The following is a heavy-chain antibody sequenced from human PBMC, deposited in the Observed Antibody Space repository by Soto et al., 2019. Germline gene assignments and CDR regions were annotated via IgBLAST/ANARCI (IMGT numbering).Heavy chain of an antibody. CDR3: ARGYSVPVPGGGL. D-gene: IGHD6-19*01. J-gene: IGHJ4*02. V-gene: IGHV4-34*01. CDR1: GGSFSGYY. CDR2: INHSGST. Sequence: QVQLQQWGAGLLKPSETLSLTCAVYGGSFSGYYWSWIRQPPGKGLEWIGEINHSGSTNYNPSLKSRVTISVDTSKNQFSLNLTSVTAADTAVYYCARGYSVPVPGGGLWGQGTLVTVSS.